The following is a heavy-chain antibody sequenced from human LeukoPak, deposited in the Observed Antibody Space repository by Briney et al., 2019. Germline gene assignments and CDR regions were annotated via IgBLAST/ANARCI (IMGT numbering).Heavy chain of an antibody. CDR1: SGSISTSNYY. CDR3: ARGLASGYPPIPFDY. CDR2: IFYSGST. V-gene: IGHV4-39*07. D-gene: IGHD3-3*01. J-gene: IGHJ4*02. Sequence: SETLSLTCTVSSGSISTSNYYWGWVRQPPGKALEWIGNIFYSGSTYYSPSLKSRVTISLDTSRNQFSLSLDSVTAADTAVYYCARGLASGYPPIPFDYWGQGTLVTVSS.